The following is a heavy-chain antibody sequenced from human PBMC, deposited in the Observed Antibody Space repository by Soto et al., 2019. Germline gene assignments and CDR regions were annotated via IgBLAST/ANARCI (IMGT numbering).Heavy chain of an antibody. J-gene: IGHJ4*02. D-gene: IGHD4-17*01. CDR1: GFTFSSHG. V-gene: IGHV3-33*01. CDR3: ARESHGDYVCDH. Sequence: QVQLVESGGGVVQPGRSLRLSCAASGFTFSSHGMHWVRQAPGKGLEWVAVIWYDGTNKNYADSVKGRFTISRDNSKSTLYLQLSSLRPEDTAVYYCARESHGDYVCDHWGQGTLVTVSS. CDR2: IWYDGTNK.